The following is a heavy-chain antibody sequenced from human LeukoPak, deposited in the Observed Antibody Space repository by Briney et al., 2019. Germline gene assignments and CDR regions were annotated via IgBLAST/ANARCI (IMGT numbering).Heavy chain of an antibody. V-gene: IGHV4-39*06. J-gene: IGHJ4*02. CDR3: ARDGYYGFFDY. Sequence: SETLSLTCTVSGGSISSSSYYWGWIRQPPGKGLEWIGSIYYSGSTYYNPSLKSRVTISVDTSKNQFPLKLSSVTAADTAVYYCARDGYYGFFDYWGQGTLVTVPS. CDR2: IYYSGST. CDR1: GGSISSSSYY. D-gene: IGHD3-10*01.